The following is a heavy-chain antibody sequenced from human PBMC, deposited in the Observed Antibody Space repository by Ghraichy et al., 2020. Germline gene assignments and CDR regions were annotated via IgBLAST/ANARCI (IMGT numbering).Heavy chain of an antibody. J-gene: IGHJ4*02. Sequence: GESLNISCAASGFTVSSNYMSWVRQAPGKGLEWVSVIYSGGSTYYADSVKGRFTISRDNSKNTLYLQMNSLRAEDTAVYYCARDSSLGDYFDYWGQGTLVTVSS. D-gene: IGHD3-16*01. CDR1: GFTVSSNY. CDR3: ARDSSLGDYFDY. V-gene: IGHV3-53*01. CDR2: IYSGGST.